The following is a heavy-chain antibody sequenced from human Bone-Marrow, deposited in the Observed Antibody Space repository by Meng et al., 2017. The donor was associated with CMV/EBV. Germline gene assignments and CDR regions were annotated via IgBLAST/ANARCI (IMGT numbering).Heavy chain of an antibody. Sequence: GESLRLSCAASGFTFADYYMTWIRQAPGKGLEWVSCISGIGTTMYYIDSVKGRFTISRDNAKNSVYLHMSSLRAEDTAVYYCARDLRSIGSGNWGQGTLVTVSS. D-gene: IGHD3-10*01. V-gene: IGHV3-11*01. J-gene: IGHJ4*02. CDR1: GFTFADYY. CDR2: ISGIGTTM. CDR3: ARDLRSIGSGN.